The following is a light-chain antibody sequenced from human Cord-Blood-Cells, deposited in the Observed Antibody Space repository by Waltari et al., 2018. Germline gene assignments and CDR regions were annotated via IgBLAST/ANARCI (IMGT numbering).Light chain of an antibody. CDR2: ASS. CDR1: QSISSY. Sequence: DIQMTQSPSSLSASVGDRITITCRPSQSISSYLNWYQQKPGKAPKLLIYASSRLQRGVPAMFSCSVSGTDFTLTISSLQPEDVATYCCRQRYSIPYTFGQGTKLEMK. V-gene: IGKV1-39*01. CDR3: RQRYSIPYT. J-gene: IGKJ2*01.